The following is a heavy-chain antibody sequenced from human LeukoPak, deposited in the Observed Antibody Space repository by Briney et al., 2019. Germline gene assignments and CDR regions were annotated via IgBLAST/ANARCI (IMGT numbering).Heavy chain of an antibody. V-gene: IGHV4-39*01. CDR3: ARHNFYGSGSYYKSGSLGYMDV. Sequence: PSETLSLTCTVSGGSISSSSYYWGWIRQPPGKGLEWIGSIYYSGSTYYNPSLKSRVTISVDTSKNQFSLKLSSVTAADTAVYYCARHNFYGSGSYYKSGSLGYMDVWGKGTTVTISS. CDR2: IYYSGST. D-gene: IGHD3-10*01. CDR1: GGSISSSSYY. J-gene: IGHJ6*03.